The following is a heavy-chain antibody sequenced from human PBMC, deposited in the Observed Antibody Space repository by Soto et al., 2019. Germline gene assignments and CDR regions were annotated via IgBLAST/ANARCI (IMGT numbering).Heavy chain of an antibody. D-gene: IGHD4-17*01. CDR1: GFTFNNYA. CDR2: IGGRGGNT. Sequence: EVHLLESGGGLVQRGGSLRLSCVASGFTFNNYAMNWVRQAPGKGLEWVSNIGGRGGNTFYADSMRGHFTISRDNSKNTVYLQMNNLRVEDSATYYCAKPSAYGDFAGSFDSWGQGTLVTVSP. CDR3: AKPSAYGDFAGSFDS. V-gene: IGHV3-23*01. J-gene: IGHJ4*02.